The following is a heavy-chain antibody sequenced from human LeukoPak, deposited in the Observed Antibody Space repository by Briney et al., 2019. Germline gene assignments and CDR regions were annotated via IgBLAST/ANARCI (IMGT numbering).Heavy chain of an antibody. V-gene: IGHV3-33*01. CDR2: IWYDGSNK. Sequence: GGSLRLSCAASGFTFSSYGMHWVRQASGKGLEWVAVIWYDGSNKYYADSVKGRFTISRDNSKNTLYLQMNSLRAEDTAVYYCAREAGYCSSTSCYVGDYFDYWGQGTLVTVSS. CDR1: GFTFSSYG. D-gene: IGHD2-2*01. CDR3: AREAGYCSSTSCYVGDYFDY. J-gene: IGHJ4*02.